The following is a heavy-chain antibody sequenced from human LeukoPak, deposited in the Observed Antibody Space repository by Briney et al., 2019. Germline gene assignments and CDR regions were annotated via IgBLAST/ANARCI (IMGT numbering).Heavy chain of an antibody. CDR2: IIPIFGTA. Sequence: SVKVSGKASGGTFSSYAISWVRQAPGQGLEWMGRIIPIFGTANYAQKFQGRVTISTDESTSTAYMELSSLRSEDTAVYYCASVGYSGYDSVDYWGQGTLVTVSS. D-gene: IGHD5-12*01. V-gene: IGHV1-69*05. CDR3: ASVGYSGYDSVDY. CDR1: GGTFSSYA. J-gene: IGHJ4*02.